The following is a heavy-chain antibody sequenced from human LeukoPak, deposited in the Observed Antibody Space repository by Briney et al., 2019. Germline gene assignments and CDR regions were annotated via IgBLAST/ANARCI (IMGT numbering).Heavy chain of an antibody. CDR3: AKPISGGLAVTADWFDP. D-gene: IGHD6-19*01. J-gene: IGHJ5*01. V-gene: IGHV3-23*01. Sequence: GGSLRLSCAAPGFAFSFYAMSWLRQPPGKGLEWVSTINANSGTTSYAASVRGRFTISRDNSKNTLYLQVNSLRANDTAVYYCAKPISGGLAVTADWFDPWGQGTLVVVSS. CDR1: GFAFSFYA. CDR2: INANSGTT.